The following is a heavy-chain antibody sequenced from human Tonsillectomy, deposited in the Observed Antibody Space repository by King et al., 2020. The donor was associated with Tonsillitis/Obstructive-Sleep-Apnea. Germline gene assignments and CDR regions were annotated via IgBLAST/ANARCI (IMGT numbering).Heavy chain of an antibody. CDR2: SYGGGNT. D-gene: IGHD6-19*01. V-gene: IGHV3-66*01. Sequence: VQLVESGGGLVQPGGSLRLSCAASGLTVSPNYLSWVRQAPEKGLEGVSFSYGGGNTYYAHSVKGRFTISRDSSKNTLYLQMNGLRVEDTAVYYCARAGEYYYYYYMDVWGKGTTVTVSS. CDR3: ARAGEYYYYYYMDV. J-gene: IGHJ6*03. CDR1: GLTVSPNY.